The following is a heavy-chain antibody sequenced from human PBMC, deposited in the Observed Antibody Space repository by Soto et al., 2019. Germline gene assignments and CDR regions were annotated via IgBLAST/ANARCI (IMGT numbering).Heavy chain of an antibody. CDR3: ARVIGRITGTNRSPVRRKNNWFDP. D-gene: IGHD1-7*01. J-gene: IGHJ5*02. Sequence: SETLSLTCAVYGGSFSGYYWSWIRQPPGKGLEWIGEINHSGSTNYNPSLKSRVTISVDTSKNQFSLKLSSVTAADTAVYYCARVIGRITGTNRSPVRRKNNWFDPWGQGTLVTVSS. CDR2: INHSGST. CDR1: GGSFSGYY. V-gene: IGHV4-34*01.